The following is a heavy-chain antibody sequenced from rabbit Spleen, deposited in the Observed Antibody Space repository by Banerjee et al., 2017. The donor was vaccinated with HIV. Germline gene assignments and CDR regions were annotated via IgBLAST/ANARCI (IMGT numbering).Heavy chain of an antibody. D-gene: IGHD3-1*01. CDR3: AREKSGDHGHDL. J-gene: IGHJ4*01. Sequence: QEQLVESGGGLVKPGASLTLTCKASGFSFNSGYDMCWVRQAPGKGLEWVACAYAGSSGSTYSATWANGRFTISKTSSTTVTLQMTSLTVADTATYFCAREKSGDHGHDLWGPGTLVTVS. V-gene: IGHV1S45*01. CDR2: AYAGSSGST. CDR1: GFSFNSGYD.